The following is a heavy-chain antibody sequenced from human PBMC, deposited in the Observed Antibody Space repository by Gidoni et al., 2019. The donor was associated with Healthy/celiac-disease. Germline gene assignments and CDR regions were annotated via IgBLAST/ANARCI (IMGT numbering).Heavy chain of an antibody. CDR2: IRYDGSNK. CDR3: AKDPVGGVPAVYFDY. J-gene: IGHJ4*02. D-gene: IGHD2-2*01. V-gene: IGHV3-30*02. CDR1: GFTFSSYG. Sequence: QVQLVESGGGVVQPGGSRRLSCAASGFTFSSYGMHWVRQAPGKGLEWVAFIRYDGSNKYYADSVKGRFTISRDNSKNTLYLQMNSLRAEDTAVYYCAKDPVGGVPAVYFDYWGQGTLVTVSS.